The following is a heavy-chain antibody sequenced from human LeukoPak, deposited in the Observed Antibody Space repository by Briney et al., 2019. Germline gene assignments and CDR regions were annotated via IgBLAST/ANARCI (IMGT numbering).Heavy chain of an antibody. CDR3: GSRSDNWNDGRNDY. J-gene: IGHJ4*02. CDR1: GFTFSSYA. V-gene: IGHV3-30*01. D-gene: IGHD1-20*01. CDR2: ISYEGSNK. Sequence: GRSLRLSCAASGFTFSSYAMHWVRQAPGKGLEGVAVISYEGSNKYYADCVKGRFTISRDNSKDTLYLQMNSLGAEDTAVYYRGSRSDNWNDGRNDYWGQGTLVTVCS.